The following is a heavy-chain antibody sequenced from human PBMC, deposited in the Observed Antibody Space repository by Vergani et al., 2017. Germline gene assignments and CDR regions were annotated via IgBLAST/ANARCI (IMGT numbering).Heavy chain of an antibody. V-gene: IGHV1-18*01. Sequence: QVQLVQSGAEVKKPGSSVKVSCKASGGTFSSYALNWVRQAPGEGLEWLGWISVYNGETKFAQKFQGRVTLTRDTSTDTAYMEMGSLRSDDTAVYYCARAKDTAMVTWYYGMDVWGQGTTVTVSS. D-gene: IGHD5-18*01. CDR2: ISVYNGET. CDR3: ARAKDTAMVTWYYGMDV. J-gene: IGHJ6*02. CDR1: GGTFSSYA.